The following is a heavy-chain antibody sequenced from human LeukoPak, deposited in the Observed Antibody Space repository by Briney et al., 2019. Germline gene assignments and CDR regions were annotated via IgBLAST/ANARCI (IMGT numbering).Heavy chain of an antibody. D-gene: IGHD3-22*01. J-gene: IGHJ2*01. CDR1: RYTFTSYA. CDR3: ARGVSSGYPYWYFDL. V-gene: IGHV1-3*03. Sequence: ASVKVSCKASRYTFTSYAIHWVRQAPGQRLEWMGWINAGNDNTKYSQEFQGRVTITRDTSASTAYMELSSLRSEDMAVYYCARGVSSGYPYWYFDLWGRGTLVTVSS. CDR2: INAGNDNT.